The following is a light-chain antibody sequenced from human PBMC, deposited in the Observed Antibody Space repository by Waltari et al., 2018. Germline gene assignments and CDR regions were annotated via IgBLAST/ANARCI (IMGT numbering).Light chain of an antibody. CDR2: DVS. Sequence: EIVLTQSPATLSLSPGERATLSCRASQSVSNNLAWYQQKPGQAPRLLIYDVSSRATGIPARFSGSGSGTDFTLTISSLEPEDFAVYYCQQRRNWPLSFGQGTRLEIK. CDR3: QQRRNWPLS. V-gene: IGKV3-11*01. J-gene: IGKJ5*01. CDR1: QSVSNN.